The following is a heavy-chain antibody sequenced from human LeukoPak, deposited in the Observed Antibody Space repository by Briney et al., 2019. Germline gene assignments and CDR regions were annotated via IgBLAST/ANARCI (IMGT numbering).Heavy chain of an antibody. Sequence: RASVKVSCKASGGTFSSYAISWVRQAPGQGLEWMGGIIPIFGTANYAQKFQGRVTITTDESTSTAYMELSSLRSEDTAVYYCARGRVVISPHYYMDVWGKGTTVTVSS. D-gene: IGHD3-3*01. CDR3: ARGRVVISPHYYMDV. V-gene: IGHV1-69*05. CDR1: GGTFSSYA. CDR2: IIPIFGTA. J-gene: IGHJ6*03.